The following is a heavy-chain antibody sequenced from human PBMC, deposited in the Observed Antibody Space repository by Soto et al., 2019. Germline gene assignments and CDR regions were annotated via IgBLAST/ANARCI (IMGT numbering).Heavy chain of an antibody. D-gene: IGHD3-3*01. Sequence: QVQLVQSGAEVKKPGSSVKVSCKASGGTFSSYAISWVRQAPGQGLEWMGGIIPIFGTANYAQKFQGRVTITADESTMTAYMELSSMRSEDTAVYYCARGPELSGYLYYFDYWGQGTLVTVSS. V-gene: IGHV1-69*01. CDR2: IIPIFGTA. CDR1: GGTFSSYA. J-gene: IGHJ4*02. CDR3: ARGPELSGYLYYFDY.